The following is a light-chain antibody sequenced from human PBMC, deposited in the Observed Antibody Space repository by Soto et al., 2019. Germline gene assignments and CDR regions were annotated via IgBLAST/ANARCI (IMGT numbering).Light chain of an antibody. CDR1: QSLANSF. V-gene: IGKV3-20*01. J-gene: IGKJ5*01. CDR2: DTS. Sequence: EILFTLAPGTPSLSPRERATPSCRASQSLANSFIAWYQQKPGQAPRLLIYDTSSRASGIPDRFSGSGSGTDFTLTISRLETEDFAVFYCQQYGTSEIIFGQGTRLEIK. CDR3: QQYGTSEII.